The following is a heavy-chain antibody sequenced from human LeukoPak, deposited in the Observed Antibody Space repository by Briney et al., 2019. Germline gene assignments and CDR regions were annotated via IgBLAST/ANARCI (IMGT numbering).Heavy chain of an antibody. J-gene: IGHJ4*02. D-gene: IGHD3-22*01. V-gene: IGHV5-51*01. CDR3: ARASTYYYDTSGYFFDY. CDR1: GYSFTSYW. CDR2: IYPGDSDT. Sequence: GESLKISCKASGYSFTSYWIGWVRQMPGKGLEWMGIIYPGDSDTTYSPSFQGQVTISADKSISTASLQWSNLKASDTAMYYCARASTYYYDTSGYFFDYWGQGTLVTVSS.